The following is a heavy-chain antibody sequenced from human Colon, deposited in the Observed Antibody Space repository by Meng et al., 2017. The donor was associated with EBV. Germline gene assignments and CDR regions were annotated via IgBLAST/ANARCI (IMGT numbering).Heavy chain of an antibody. J-gene: IGHJ4*02. D-gene: IGHD2-2*01. V-gene: IGHV4-4*02. CDR3: ARVRVIPAAVGFDY. CDR1: GGSISTSYW. Sequence: GRLQESGPGLVEPSGTLSLTCAVSGGSISTSYWWSWVRQPPGKGLEWIGEIYRGGGTNYNPSFKSRVTISVDTSNNHFSLKLSYVTAADTAVYYCARVRVIPAAVGFDYWGQGTLVTVSS. CDR2: IYRGGGT.